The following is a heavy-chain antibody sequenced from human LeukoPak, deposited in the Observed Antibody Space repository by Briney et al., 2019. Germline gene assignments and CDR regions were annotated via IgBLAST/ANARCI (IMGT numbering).Heavy chain of an antibody. CDR1: GGSISSGGYY. J-gene: IGHJ4*02. V-gene: IGHV4-30-2*01. Sequence: SSETLSLTCTVSGGSISSGGYYWSWIRQPPGKGLEWIGYIYHSGSTYYNPSLKSRVTISVDTSKNRFSLKLSSVTAADTAVYYCARGRYYFDYWGQGTLVTASS. CDR3: ARGRYYFDY. CDR2: IYHSGST. D-gene: IGHD4-17*01.